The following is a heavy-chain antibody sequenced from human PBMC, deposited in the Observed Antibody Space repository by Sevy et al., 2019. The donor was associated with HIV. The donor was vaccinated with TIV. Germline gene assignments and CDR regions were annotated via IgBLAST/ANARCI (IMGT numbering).Heavy chain of an antibody. CDR3: ARDGGDGYNYRYFDY. J-gene: IGHJ4*02. CDR1: GFTFSSYA. CDR2: ISYDGSNK. D-gene: IGHD5-12*01. Sequence: GGSLRLSCAASGFTFSSYAMHWVRQAPGKGLEWVAVISYDGSNKYYGDSVKGRFTISRDNSKNTLYLQMNSLRAEDTAVYYCARDGGDGYNYRYFDYWGQGTLVTVSS. V-gene: IGHV3-30-3*01.